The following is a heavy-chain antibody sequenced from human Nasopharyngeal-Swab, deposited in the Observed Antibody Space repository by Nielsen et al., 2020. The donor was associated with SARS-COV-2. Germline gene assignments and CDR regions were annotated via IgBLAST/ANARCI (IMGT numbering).Heavy chain of an antibody. V-gene: IGHV3-9*01. Sequence: SLKISCTASGFTFDDYAMHWVRQAPGKGLEWVSGIRGNSGSIGYADSVKGRFTISRDNAKNSLYLQMNSLRAEDTALYYCASEDGFGEFYGMDVWGQGTTVTVSS. CDR3: ASEDGFGEFYGMDV. D-gene: IGHD3-10*01. CDR2: IRGNSGSI. J-gene: IGHJ6*02. CDR1: GFTFDDYA.